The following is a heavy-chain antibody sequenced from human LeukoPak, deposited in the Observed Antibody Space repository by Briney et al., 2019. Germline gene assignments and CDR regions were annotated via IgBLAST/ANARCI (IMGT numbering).Heavy chain of an antibody. J-gene: IGHJ4*02. D-gene: IGHD3-10*01. V-gene: IGHV6-1*01. CDR1: GDSVSSNSAA. CDR2: TYYRSKRYN. CDR3: ARDLPVYYGSGTYFDY. Sequence: SQTLSLTCAISGDSVSSNSAAWSWIRQSPSRGLEWLGRTYYRSKRYNDYAVSVKSRITINPDTSKNQFSLQLNSVTPEDTAVYYCARDLPVYYGSGTYFDYWGQGTLVTVSS.